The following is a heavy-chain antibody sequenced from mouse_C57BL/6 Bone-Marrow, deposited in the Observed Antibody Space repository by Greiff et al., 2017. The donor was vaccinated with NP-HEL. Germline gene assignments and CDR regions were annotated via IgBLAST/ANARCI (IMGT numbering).Heavy chain of an antibody. CDR1: GYTFTDYN. CDR2: INPNNGGT. V-gene: IGHV1-22*01. Sequence: VQLQQSGPDLVKPGASVKMSCKASGYTFTDYNMHWVKQSHGKSLEWIGYINPNNGGTSYNQKFKGKATLTVNKSSSTAYMELRSLTSEDSAVYYCADGNYYFDYWGQGTTLTVSS. CDR3: ADGNYYFDY. J-gene: IGHJ2*01. D-gene: IGHD2-1*01.